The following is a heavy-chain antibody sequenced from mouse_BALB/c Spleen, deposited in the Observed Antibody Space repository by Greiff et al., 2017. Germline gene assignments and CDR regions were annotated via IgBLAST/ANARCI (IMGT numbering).Heavy chain of an antibody. J-gene: IGHJ3*02. Sequence: QVQLKQSGAELAKPGASVKMSCKASGYTFTSYWMHWVKQRPGQGLEWIGYINPSTGYTEYNQKFKDKATLTADKSSSTAYMQLSSLTSEDSAVYYCARSKPVYDVYYVWGQGTLVTVSA. CDR2: INPSTGYT. D-gene: IGHD2-3*01. CDR3: ARSKPVYDVYYV. V-gene: IGHV1-7*01. CDR1: GYTFTSYW.